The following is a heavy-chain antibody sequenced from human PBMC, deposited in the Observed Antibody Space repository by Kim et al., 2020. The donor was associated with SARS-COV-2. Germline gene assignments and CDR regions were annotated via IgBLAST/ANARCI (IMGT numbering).Heavy chain of an antibody. CDR3: ARDQGITIFGVVIGRNEAFDI. Sequence: ASVKVSCKASGYTFTSYGISWVRQAPGQGLEWMGWISAYNGNTNYAQKLQGRVTMTTDTSTSTAYMELRSLRSDDTAVYYCARDQGITIFGVVIGRNEAFDIWGQGTMVTVSS. CDR1: GYTFTSYG. V-gene: IGHV1-18*01. CDR2: ISAYNGNT. D-gene: IGHD3-3*01. J-gene: IGHJ3*02.